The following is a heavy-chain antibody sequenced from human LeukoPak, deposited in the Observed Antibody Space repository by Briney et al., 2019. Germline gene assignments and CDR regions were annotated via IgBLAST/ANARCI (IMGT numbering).Heavy chain of an antibody. J-gene: IGHJ3*02. D-gene: IGHD6-19*01. CDR2: INHSGST. CDR1: GGSFSGYY. V-gene: IGHV4-34*01. CDR3: ARLFPPHSSGWYREVYSAFDI. Sequence: SETLSLTCAVYGGSFSGYYWSWIRQPPGKGLEWIGEINHSGSTNYNPSLKSRVTISVDTSKNQFSLKLSSVTAADTAVYYCARLFPPHSSGWYREVYSAFDIWGQGTMVTVSS.